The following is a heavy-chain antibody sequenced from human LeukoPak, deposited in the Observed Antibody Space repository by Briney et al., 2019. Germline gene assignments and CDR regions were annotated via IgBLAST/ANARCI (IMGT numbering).Heavy chain of an antibody. CDR3: AADLPYSNYGPLDF. CDR2: IVVGSGNT. Sequence: SVKVSCKASGFSFTTSAVQWVRQARGQRLEWIGWIVVGSGNTNYAQKFQERVTITRDMSSSTAYPELSSLSSEDTAVYFCAADLPYSNYGPLDFWGQGTLVTVSS. V-gene: IGHV1-58*01. J-gene: IGHJ4*02. CDR1: GFSFTTSA. D-gene: IGHD4-11*01.